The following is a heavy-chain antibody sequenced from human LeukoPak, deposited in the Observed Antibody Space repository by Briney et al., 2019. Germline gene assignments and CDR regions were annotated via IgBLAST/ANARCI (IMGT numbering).Heavy chain of an antibody. CDR3: SGGFYFDF. J-gene: IGHJ4*02. CDR2: ISGSGGTT. V-gene: IGHV3-23*01. Sequence: GGSLRLSCAAPGFTFSSYAMSWVRQAPGKGLEWVSSISGSGGTTYYADSVKGRFSISRDNSKNTVYMQMTSLRAEDTAVYYCSGGFYFDFWGQGTLVTVSS. CDR1: GFTFSSYA.